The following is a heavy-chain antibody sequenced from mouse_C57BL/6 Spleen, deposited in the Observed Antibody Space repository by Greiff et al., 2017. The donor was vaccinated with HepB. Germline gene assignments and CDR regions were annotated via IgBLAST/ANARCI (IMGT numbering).Heavy chain of an antibody. Sequence: EVNVVESGGDLVKPGGSLKLSCAASGFTFSSYGMSWVRQTPDKRLEWVATISSGGSYTYYPDSVKGRFTISRDNAKNTLYLQMSSLKSEDTAMYYCARHGYYDYDGYYFDYWGQGTTLTVSS. V-gene: IGHV5-6*01. CDR2: ISSGGSYT. D-gene: IGHD2-4*01. CDR3: ARHGYYDYDGYYFDY. J-gene: IGHJ2*01. CDR1: GFTFSSYG.